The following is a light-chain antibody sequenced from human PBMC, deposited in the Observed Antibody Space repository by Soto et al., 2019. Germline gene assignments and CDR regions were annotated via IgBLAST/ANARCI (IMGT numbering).Light chain of an antibody. CDR3: QQRSNWPRT. J-gene: IGKJ2*01. CDR2: DAS. CDR1: QSVSSY. Sequence: EIVLTQSPATLSLSPGERATLSCRASQSVSSYLAWYQQKPGQAPRLLIYDASNRATGIPARFSGSGSGTDFTLTISSLEPEDFAVYYWQQRSNWPRTFGQGTKLEIK. V-gene: IGKV3-11*01.